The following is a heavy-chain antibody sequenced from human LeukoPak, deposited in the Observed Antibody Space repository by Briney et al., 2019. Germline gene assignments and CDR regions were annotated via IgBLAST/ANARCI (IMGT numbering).Heavy chain of an antibody. CDR3: ARPRTDY. J-gene: IGHJ4*02. Sequence: PGGSLRLSRAASGFTFSSYAMHWVRQAPGKGLEWVAVISYDGSNKYYADSVKGRFTISRDNSKNTLYLQMNSLRAEDTAVYYCARPRTDYWGQGTLVTVSS. V-gene: IGHV3-30*04. CDR2: ISYDGSNK. CDR1: GFTFSSYA. D-gene: IGHD6-6*01.